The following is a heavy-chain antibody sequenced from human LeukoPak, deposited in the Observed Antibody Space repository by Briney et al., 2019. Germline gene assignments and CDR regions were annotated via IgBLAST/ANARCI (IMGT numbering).Heavy chain of an antibody. J-gene: IGHJ4*02. CDR3: ARGYSSGLHFDY. Sequence: PGGSLRLSRAASGFTFSTYAMHWVRQAPGKGLDWVAVMSYDGSHKFYADSVKGRFTVSRDNSKNTLFLQMNSLRAEDTAVYYCARGYSSGLHFDYWGQGTLVTVSS. CDR2: MSYDGSHK. V-gene: IGHV3-30*04. CDR1: GFTFSTYA. D-gene: IGHD6-19*01.